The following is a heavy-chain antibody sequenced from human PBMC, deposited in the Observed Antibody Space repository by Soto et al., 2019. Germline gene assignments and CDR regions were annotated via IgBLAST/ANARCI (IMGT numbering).Heavy chain of an antibody. V-gene: IGHV1-18*01. CDR1: GYTFTSYG. CDR3: ARELKPEYDDFWSGDDAFDS. D-gene: IGHD3-3*01. J-gene: IGHJ3*02. CDR2: ISAYNGNT. Sequence: ASVKVSCKASGYTFTSYGISWVRQAPGQGLEWMGWISAYNGNTNYAQKLQGRVTMTTDTSTSTAYMELRSLRSDDTAVYYCARELKPEYDDFWSGDDAFDSWGQGTMVTV.